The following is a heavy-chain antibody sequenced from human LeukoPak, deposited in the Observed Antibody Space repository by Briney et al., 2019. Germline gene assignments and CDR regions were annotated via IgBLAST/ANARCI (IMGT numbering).Heavy chain of an antibody. CDR2: ICYSGTT. Sequence: SETLSLTCTVSGGSVSSYCWSWIRQPPGKGLDWIGYICYSGTTNYNPSLKSRVTISVDTSINQFSLRLSSVTAADTAVYYCARGPGSSSWYDYWGQGTLVTVSS. J-gene: IGHJ4*02. V-gene: IGHV4-59*02. CDR3: ARGPGSSSWYDY. CDR1: GGSVSSYC. D-gene: IGHD6-13*01.